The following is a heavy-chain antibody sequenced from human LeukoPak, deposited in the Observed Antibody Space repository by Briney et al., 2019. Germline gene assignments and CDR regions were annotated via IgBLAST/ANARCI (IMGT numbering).Heavy chain of an antibody. CDR3: ARDRGYGDYVRLDY. J-gene: IGHJ4*02. Sequence: ASVKVSCKASGYTFDTYTITWVRQAPGQGLEWMGWISAYNGNTNYAQKLQGRVTMTTDTSTSTAYMELRSLRSDDTAVYYCARDRGYGDYVRLDYWGQGTLVTVSS. CDR2: ISAYNGNT. V-gene: IGHV1-18*01. CDR1: GYTFDTYT. D-gene: IGHD4-17*01.